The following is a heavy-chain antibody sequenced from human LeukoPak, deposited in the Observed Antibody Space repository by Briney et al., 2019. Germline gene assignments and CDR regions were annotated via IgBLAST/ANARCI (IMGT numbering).Heavy chain of an antibody. Sequence: GGSLRLSCAASGFTFSSYWMNWVRQAPGKGLEWVSSISSSSSYIYYADSVKGRFTISRDNAKNSLYLQMNSLRAEDTAVYYCAREGLYYDFWSGYSPAGWFDPWGQGTLVTVSS. CDR3: AREGLYYDFWSGYSPAGWFDP. CDR2: ISSSSSYI. J-gene: IGHJ5*02. D-gene: IGHD3-3*01. V-gene: IGHV3-21*01. CDR1: GFTFSSYW.